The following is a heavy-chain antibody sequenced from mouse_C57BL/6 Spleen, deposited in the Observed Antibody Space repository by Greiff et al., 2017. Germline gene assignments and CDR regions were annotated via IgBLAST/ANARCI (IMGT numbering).Heavy chain of an antibody. J-gene: IGHJ2*01. CDR2: ISSGSSTI. D-gene: IGHD1-1*01. V-gene: IGHV5-17*01. CDR1: GFTFSDYG. Sequence: EVMLVESGGGLVKPGGSLKLSCAASGFTFSDYGMHWVRQAPEKGLEWVAYISSGSSTIYYADTEKGRFIITSDNAKNTLFLQMTSRRSEDTTMYYCASDYYGSNLFDYWGQGTTLTVSS. CDR3: ASDYYGSNLFDY.